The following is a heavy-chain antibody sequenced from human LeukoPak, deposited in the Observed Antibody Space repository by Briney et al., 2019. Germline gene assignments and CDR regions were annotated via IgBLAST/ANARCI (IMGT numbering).Heavy chain of an antibody. CDR3: AREDIVVVPAAREEGRGYYYYMDV. CDR1: GYTFTSYG. D-gene: IGHD2-2*01. Sequence: GASVKVSCKASGYTFTSYGLSWVRQAPGQGLEWMGWISAYNGNTNYAQKLQGRVTMTTDTSTSTAYMELRSLRSDDTAVYYCAREDIVVVPAAREEGRGYYYYMDVWGKGTTVTVSS. CDR2: ISAYNGNT. J-gene: IGHJ6*03. V-gene: IGHV1-18*01.